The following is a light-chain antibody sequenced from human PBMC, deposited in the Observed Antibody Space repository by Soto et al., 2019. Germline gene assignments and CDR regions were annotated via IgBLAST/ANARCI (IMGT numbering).Light chain of an antibody. CDR2: GAS. Sequence: EIVMTQSQATLSVSPGERATLSCRASQTIRNKLAWYQQKPGQAPRLLIYGASTRATGIPARFSGSGSGTEFTLTISSLQSEDFAVYYCQQCNNWPWTFGQGTKVEIK. J-gene: IGKJ1*01. V-gene: IGKV3-15*01. CDR1: QTIRNK. CDR3: QQCNNWPWT.